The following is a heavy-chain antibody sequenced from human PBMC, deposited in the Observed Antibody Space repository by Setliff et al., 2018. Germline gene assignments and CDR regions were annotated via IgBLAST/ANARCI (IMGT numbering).Heavy chain of an antibody. Sequence: SETLSLTCTVSGGSISSSSYYWGWIRQPPGKGLEWIGSIYYSGSTYYNPSLKSRVTISVDTSKNQFSLKLRSVTAADTAVYYCARVLAAAGYYYYGMDVWGQGTTVTVSS. V-gene: IGHV4-39*07. CDR2: IYYSGST. D-gene: IGHD6-13*01. J-gene: IGHJ6*02. CDR3: ARVLAAAGYYYYGMDV. CDR1: GGSISSSSYY.